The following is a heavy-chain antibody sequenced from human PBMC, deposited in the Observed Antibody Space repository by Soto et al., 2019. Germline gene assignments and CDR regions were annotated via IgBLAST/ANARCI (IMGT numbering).Heavy chain of an antibody. Sequence: ASVKVSCKASGYTFTSYGISWVRQAPGQGPEWVGWVSAYIGTTYYAQKLQGRVTMTADTSTNTAYMELRSLRADDTPVYYCARDDGGYCSKDICYTKHLDYWGQGTPVTVSS. V-gene: IGHV1-18*01. CDR3: ARDDGGYCSKDICYTKHLDY. D-gene: IGHD2-8*01. CDR1: GYTFTSYG. CDR2: VSAYIGTT. J-gene: IGHJ4*02.